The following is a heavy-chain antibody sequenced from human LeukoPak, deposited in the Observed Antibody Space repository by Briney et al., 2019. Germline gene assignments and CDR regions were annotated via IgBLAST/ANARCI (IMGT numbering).Heavy chain of an antibody. CDR3: ARDGDGYNLD. V-gene: IGHV1-2*02. D-gene: IGHD5-24*01. CDR1: GYTFTGYY. Sequence: ASVKVSCKASGYTFTGYYLHWVRQAPGQGLEWVGGINSNNGDTHHAQNFQGRVTMTRDTSISTAYMELSRLGSDDTAVYYCARDGDGYNLDWGQGTLVTVSS. CDR2: INSNNGDT. J-gene: IGHJ4*02.